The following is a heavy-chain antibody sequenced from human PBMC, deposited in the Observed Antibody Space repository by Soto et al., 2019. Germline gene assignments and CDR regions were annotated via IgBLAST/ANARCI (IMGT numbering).Heavy chain of an antibody. J-gene: IGHJ4*02. CDR1: GGSISSYY. CDR3: ARGTRNQFDY. CDR2: IYYSGST. D-gene: IGHD2-2*01. Sequence: QVQLQESGPGLVKPSETLSLTCTVSGGSISSYYWSWIRQPPGKGLEWIGYIYYSGSTNYNPSLMSRVTISVDTSKNQFSLKLSSVTAADTAVYYCARGTRNQFDYWGQGTLVTVSS. V-gene: IGHV4-59*01.